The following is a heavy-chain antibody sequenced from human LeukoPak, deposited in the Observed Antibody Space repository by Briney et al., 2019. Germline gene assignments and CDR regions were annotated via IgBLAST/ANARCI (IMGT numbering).Heavy chain of an antibody. V-gene: IGHV1-69*05. CDR2: IIPIFGTA. D-gene: IGHD4-23*01. J-gene: IGHJ4*02. CDR3: ATSTVVTFDY. CDR1: GGTFSSYA. Sequence: SVKVSCKASGGTFSSYAISWVRQAPGQGLEWMGGIIPIFGTANYAQKFQGRVTITTDESTSAAYMELSSLRSEDTAVYYCATSTVVTFDYWGQGTLVTVSS.